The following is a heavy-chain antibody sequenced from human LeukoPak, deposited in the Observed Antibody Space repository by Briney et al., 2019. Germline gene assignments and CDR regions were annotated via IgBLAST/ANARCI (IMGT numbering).Heavy chain of an antibody. CDR2: ISSSSSYI. J-gene: IGHJ4*02. D-gene: IGHD3-3*01. CDR1: GCTFSSYS. Sequence: PGGSLRLSCAASGCTFSSYSMNWVRQAPGKGLEWVSSISSSSSYIYYADSVKGRFTISRDNAKNSLYLQMNSLRAEDTAVYYCASGIWSGYPYFDYWGQGTLVTVSS. V-gene: IGHV3-21*01. CDR3: ASGIWSGYPYFDY.